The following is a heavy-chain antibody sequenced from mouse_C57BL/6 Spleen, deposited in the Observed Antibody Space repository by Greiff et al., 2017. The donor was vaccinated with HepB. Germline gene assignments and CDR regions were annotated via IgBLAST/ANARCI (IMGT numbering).Heavy chain of an antibody. CDR2: ISSGSSTI. CDR3: AREDDGCDAWYFDV. J-gene: IGHJ1*03. D-gene: IGHD2-3*01. CDR1: GFTFSDYG. V-gene: IGHV5-17*01. Sequence: EVMLVESGGGLVKPGGSLKLSCAASGFTFSDYGMHWVRQAPEKGLEWVAYISSGSSTIYYADTVKGRFTISRDNAKNTLFLQMTSLRSEDTAMYYCAREDDGCDAWYFDVWGTGTTVTVSS.